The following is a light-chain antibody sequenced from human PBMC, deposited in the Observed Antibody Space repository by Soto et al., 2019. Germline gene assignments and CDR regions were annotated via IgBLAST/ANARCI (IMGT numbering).Light chain of an antibody. CDR1: QSVGSN. V-gene: IGKV3-15*01. CDR3: QQYNNWLGT. Sequence: ERVMTQSPATLSVSPGESATLSCRASQSVGSNLAWYQQTPGQAPRLLIYGASTRATGIPARFSGSESGADFTLTISSLHSEDFAVYYCQQYNNWLGTFGGGTKVDI. CDR2: GAS. J-gene: IGKJ4*01.